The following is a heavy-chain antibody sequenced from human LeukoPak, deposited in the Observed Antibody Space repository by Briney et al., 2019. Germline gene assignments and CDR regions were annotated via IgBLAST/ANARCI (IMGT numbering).Heavy chain of an antibody. CDR1: GFTVSSNY. V-gene: IGHV3-53*01. J-gene: IGHJ4*02. CDR3: ARGQGLPDPWYYFDY. D-gene: IGHD2-2*01. Sequence: GGSLRLSCAASGFTVSSNYMSWARQAPGKGLEWVSVIYSGGSTYYADSVKGRFTISRDNSKNTLYLQMNSLRAEDTAVYYCARGQGLPDPWYYFDYWGQGTLVTVSS. CDR2: IYSGGST.